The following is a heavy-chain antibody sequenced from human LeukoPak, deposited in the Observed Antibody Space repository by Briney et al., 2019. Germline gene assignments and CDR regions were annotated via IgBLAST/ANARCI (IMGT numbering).Heavy chain of an antibody. CDR1: AFTFSIYE. Sequence: PGGSLRLSCAASAFTFSIYEMNWVRQAPGKGLEWVSYISGSGSTVYYADSVKGRFTISRDNAKNSLYLQMNSLRAEDTAVYYCARSTSSEYDIYHFDYWGQGTLVTVSS. CDR2: ISGSGSTV. D-gene: IGHD3-9*01. CDR3: ARSTSSEYDIYHFDY. J-gene: IGHJ4*02. V-gene: IGHV3-48*03.